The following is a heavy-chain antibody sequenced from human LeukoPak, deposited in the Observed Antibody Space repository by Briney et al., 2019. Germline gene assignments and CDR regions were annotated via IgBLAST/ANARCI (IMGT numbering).Heavy chain of an antibody. CDR3: ARGGNRFGGFYFDY. CDR1: ADSLSSGGHY. D-gene: IGHD3-10*01. J-gene: IGHJ4*02. CDR2: IHHSGRS. V-gene: IGHV4-31*03. Sequence: SETLSLTCTVSADSLSSGGHYWAWIRQFPGKGLESIGFIHHSGRSRHNPSLKDRVAISVDTTRKQFALKLSSVTAADTAMYYCARGGNRFGGFYFDYWGQGIQVIVSS.